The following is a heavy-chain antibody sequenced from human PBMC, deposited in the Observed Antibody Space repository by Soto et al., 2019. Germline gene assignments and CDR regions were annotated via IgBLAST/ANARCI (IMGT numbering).Heavy chain of an antibody. CDR1: GLTFSSFA. V-gene: IGHV3-23*01. Sequence: PWGSLRLSCAASGLTFSSFAMSWVRQAPGKGLEWVSPISASGTDTYYEDSVQGRFIISRDNSKDTLFLQMNSLSVEDTAMYFCAKGGACYYGLFDSWGQGTLVTVSS. J-gene: IGHJ4*02. CDR2: ISASGTDT. CDR3: AKGGACYYGLFDS. D-gene: IGHD1-26*01.